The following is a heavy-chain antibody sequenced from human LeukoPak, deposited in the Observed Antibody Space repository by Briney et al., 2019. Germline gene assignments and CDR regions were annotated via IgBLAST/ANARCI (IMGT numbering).Heavy chain of an antibody. V-gene: IGHV4-4*07. D-gene: IGHD3-22*01. CDR2: IYTSGST. CDR1: GGSISSYY. J-gene: IGHJ4*02. Sequence: SETLSLTCTVSGGSISSYYWSWIRQPAGKGLEWIGRIYTSGSTNYNPSLKSRVTMSVDTSKNQFSLKLSSVTAADTAVYYCATYYYDSSGPMYYFDYWGQGTLVTVSS. CDR3: ATYYYDSSGPMYYFDY.